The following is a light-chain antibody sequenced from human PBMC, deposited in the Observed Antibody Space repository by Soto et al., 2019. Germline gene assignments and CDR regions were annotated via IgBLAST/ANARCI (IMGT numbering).Light chain of an antibody. CDR1: SSNIGAGYD. CDR2: GNS. J-gene: IGLJ2*01. V-gene: IGLV1-40*01. CDR3: QSYDSSLRGSV. Sequence: QLVLTQPPSVSGAPGQRVTISCTGSSSNIGAGYDVHWYQQLPGTAPKLLIYGNSNRPSGVPDRFSGSKSGTSASLAITGLQAEDEAHYYCQSYDSSLRGSVFGGGTKLTVL.